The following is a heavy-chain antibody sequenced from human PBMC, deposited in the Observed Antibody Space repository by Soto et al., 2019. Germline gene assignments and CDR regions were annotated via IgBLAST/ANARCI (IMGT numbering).Heavy chain of an antibody. CDR2: IIPIFGTA. D-gene: IGHD2-2*01. CDR1: GGTFSSYA. V-gene: IGHV1-69*13. Sequence: SVNVSCKASGGTFSSYAISWVRQAPGQGLEWMGGIIPIFGTANYAQKFQGRVTITADESTSTAYMELSSLRSEDTAVYYCAREDIVVVPAADPVGYYYYGMDVWGQGTTVTVSS. CDR3: AREDIVVVPAADPVGYYYYGMDV. J-gene: IGHJ6*02.